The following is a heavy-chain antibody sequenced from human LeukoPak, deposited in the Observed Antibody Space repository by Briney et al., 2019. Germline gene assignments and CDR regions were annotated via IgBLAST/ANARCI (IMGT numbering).Heavy chain of an antibody. Sequence: PGGSLRLSCAASGFTFSSYAMHWVRQAPGKGLEWVAVISYDGSNKYYADSVKGRFTISRDNSKNTLYLQMNSLRAEDTAVYYCAKAPLTYYYDSGGVYWGQGTLVTVSS. V-gene: IGHV3-30-3*01. CDR3: AKAPLTYYYDSGGVY. J-gene: IGHJ4*02. D-gene: IGHD3-22*01. CDR2: ISYDGSNK. CDR1: GFTFSSYA.